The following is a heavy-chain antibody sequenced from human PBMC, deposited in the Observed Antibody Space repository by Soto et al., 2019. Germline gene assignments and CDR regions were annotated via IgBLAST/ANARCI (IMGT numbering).Heavy chain of an antibody. CDR1: GFTFSSYA. J-gene: IGHJ3*02. V-gene: IGHV3-23*01. CDR3: AKSLLDYGEAFDI. Sequence: EVQLLESGGGLVQPGGSLRLSYAASGFTFSSYAMSWVRQAPGKGLEWVSAISGSGGSTYYADSVKGRFTISRDNSKNTLYLQMNSLRAEDTAVYYCAKSLLDYGEAFDIWGQGTMVTVSS. CDR2: ISGSGGST. D-gene: IGHD4-17*01.